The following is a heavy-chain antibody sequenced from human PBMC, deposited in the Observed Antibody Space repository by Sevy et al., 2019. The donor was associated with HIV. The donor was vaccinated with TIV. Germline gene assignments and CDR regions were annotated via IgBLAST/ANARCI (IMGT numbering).Heavy chain of an antibody. CDR3: ARLVRSMDV. CDR2: ISYSGTP. J-gene: IGHJ6*02. V-gene: IGHV4-39*01. D-gene: IGHD2-21*01. Sequence: SETLSLTCTVSGGSIISTSYYWGWIRQPPGKGLEWIGTISYSGTPYYNPSLKSRVIISVDTSKNQFSLNLSSVTAADTAVYYCARLVRSMDVWCQGTTVTVSS. CDR1: GGSIISTSYY.